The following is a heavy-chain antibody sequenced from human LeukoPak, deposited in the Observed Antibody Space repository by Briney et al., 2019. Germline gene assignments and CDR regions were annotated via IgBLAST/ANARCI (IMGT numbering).Heavy chain of an antibody. CDR2: IYHSGST. CDR3: AREGQAAVAGTGWFDP. D-gene: IGHD6-19*01. J-gene: IGHJ5*02. CDR1: GYSISSGYY. V-gene: IGHV4-38-2*02. Sequence: SETLSLTCTVSGYSISSGYYWGWIRQPPGKGLERIGSIYHSGSTYYNPSLKSRVTISVYTSKNQFSLKLSSVTAADTAGYYCAREGQAAVAGTGWFDPWGQGTLVTVSS.